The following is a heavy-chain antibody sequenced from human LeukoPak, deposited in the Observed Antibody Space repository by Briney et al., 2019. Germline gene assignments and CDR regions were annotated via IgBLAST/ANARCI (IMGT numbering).Heavy chain of an antibody. CDR2: ISAYNGNT. D-gene: IGHD4-11*01. CDR3: ARGSNDYRLHWFDP. J-gene: IGHJ5*02. Sequence: WISAYNGNTNYAQKLQGRVTMTTDTSTSTAYMELRSLRSDDTAVYYCARGSNDYRLHWFDPWGQGTLVTVSS. V-gene: IGHV1-18*01.